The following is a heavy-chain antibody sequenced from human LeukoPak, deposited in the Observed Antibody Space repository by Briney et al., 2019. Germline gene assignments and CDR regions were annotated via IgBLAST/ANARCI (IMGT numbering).Heavy chain of an antibody. V-gene: IGHV3-33*06. Sequence: PGGSLRLSCAASGFSFSSYGMHWVRQAPGKGLEWVAVIWYDGSNKYYADSVKGRFTISRDNSKNTLYLQMNSLRAEDTAVYYCAKDPDSSSHYDFWSGYYRDAFDIWGQGTMVTVSS. CDR3: AKDPDSSSHYDFWSGYYRDAFDI. CDR1: GFSFSSYG. J-gene: IGHJ3*02. D-gene: IGHD3-3*01. CDR2: IWYDGSNK.